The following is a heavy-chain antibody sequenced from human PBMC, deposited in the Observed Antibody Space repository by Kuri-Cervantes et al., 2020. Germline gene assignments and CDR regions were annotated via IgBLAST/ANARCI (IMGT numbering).Heavy chain of an antibody. Sequence: SQTLSLTCAVYGGSFRGYYWSWIRQPPGKGLEWIGEINHSGSTNYNPSLKSRVTISVDTSKNQFSLKLSSVTAADTAVYYCARKYYYGSGSYWVWGQGTLVTDSS. CDR1: GGSFRGYY. CDR3: ARKYYYGSGSYWV. V-gene: IGHV4-34*01. J-gene: IGHJ4*02. CDR2: INHSGST. D-gene: IGHD3-10*01.